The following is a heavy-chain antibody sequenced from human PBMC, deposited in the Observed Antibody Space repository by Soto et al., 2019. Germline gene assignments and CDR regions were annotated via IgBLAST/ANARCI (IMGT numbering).Heavy chain of an antibody. CDR3: VRDQGAPLRNVVLEPARLRRSAFDI. V-gene: IGHV3-21*01. CDR2: ISSSSGSYI. CDR1: GFTFSSYN. J-gene: IGHJ3*02. D-gene: IGHD2-15*01. Sequence: GGSLRLSCAASGFTFSSYNMNWVRQAPGKGLEWVASISSSSGSYIYYADSLKGRLTISRDNAKNSLYLQMNSLRAEDTAVYYCVRDQGAPLRNVVLEPARLRRSAFDIWGQGTMVTVSS.